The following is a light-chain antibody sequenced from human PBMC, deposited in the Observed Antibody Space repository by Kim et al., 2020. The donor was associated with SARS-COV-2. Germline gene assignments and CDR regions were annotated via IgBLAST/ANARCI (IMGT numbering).Light chain of an antibody. CDR1: KLGDKY. V-gene: IGLV3-1*01. CDR2: QYN. J-gene: IGLJ1*01. CDR3: QAWDSGSYV. Sequence: SYELTQPPSVSVSPGQTASITCSGDKLGDKYVSWYQQKLGQSPVLLFYQYNTRPSGIPERFSGSNFESSVTLTISGTQAMDEADYYCQAWDSGSYVFGTG.